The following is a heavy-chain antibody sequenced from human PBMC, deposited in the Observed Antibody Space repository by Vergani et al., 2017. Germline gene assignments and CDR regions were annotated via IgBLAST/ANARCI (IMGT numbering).Heavy chain of an antibody. D-gene: IGHD3-22*01. CDR1: GGSISSYY. V-gene: IGHV4-59*01. CDR2: IYYSGST. J-gene: IGHJ4*02. Sequence: QVQLQESGPGLVKPSETLSLTCTVSGGSISSYYWSWIRQPPGKGLEWIGYIYYSGSTNYNPSLKSRVTISVNTSKNQFSLKLGSVTAADTAVYYCARATHYYDSSGPTYYFDYWGQGTLVTVSS. CDR3: ARATHYYDSSGPTYYFDY.